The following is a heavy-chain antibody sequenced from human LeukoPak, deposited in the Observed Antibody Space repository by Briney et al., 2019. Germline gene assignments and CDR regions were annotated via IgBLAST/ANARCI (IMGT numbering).Heavy chain of an antibody. V-gene: IGHV3-7*03. CDR2: IKQDGSEK. Sequence: GGSLRLSCAASGFIFSVYWMSWVRQAPGKGLEWVANIKQDGSEKYYVDSVKGRFTISRDNAKNSVYLQMNSLRVEDTAVYYCAREMVMVDLWGQGTLVTVSS. CDR1: GFIFSVYW. D-gene: IGHD2-8*01. J-gene: IGHJ5*02. CDR3: AREMVMVDL.